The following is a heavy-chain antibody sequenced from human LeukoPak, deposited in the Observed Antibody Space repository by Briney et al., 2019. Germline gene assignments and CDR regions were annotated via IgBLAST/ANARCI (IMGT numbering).Heavy chain of an antibody. V-gene: IGHV3-7*01. J-gene: IGHJ4*02. CDR1: GFTFSNYW. D-gene: IGHD3-3*01. CDR2: IKEDGSEK. CDR3: ATSFFWSGSY. Sequence: GGSLRLSCAASGFTFSNYWMSWVRQAPGKGLEWVANIKEDGSEKYYVDSVKGRFTISRDNAKNSLYLQMNSLRAEDTAVYYCATSFFWSGSYWGQGTLVTVSS.